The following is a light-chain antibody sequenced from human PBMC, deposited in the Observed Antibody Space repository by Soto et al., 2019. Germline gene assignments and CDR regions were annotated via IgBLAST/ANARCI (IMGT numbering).Light chain of an antibody. J-gene: IGLJ1*01. V-gene: IGLV2-14*03. CDR1: SSDIGSYNH. Sequence: QSVLTQPASVSGSPGQSITISCSGTSSDIGSYNHVAWYQQFPGKSPKLMIYAVSDRPSGVSDRFSGSKSGITASLTISGLQAEDEADYYCSSYTTSTTQVFGTGTKVTVL. CDR3: SSYTTSTTQV. CDR2: AVS.